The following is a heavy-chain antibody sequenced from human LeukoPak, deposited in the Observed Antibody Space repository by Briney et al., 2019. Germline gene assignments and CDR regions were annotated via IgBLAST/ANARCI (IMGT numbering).Heavy chain of an antibody. D-gene: IGHD5-24*01. V-gene: IGHV5-51*01. Sequence: GESLKISCKASGSSFTSYWIGWVRQMPGKGLEWMGIIYPGDFDTTYSPSFQGQVTISADKSISTAYLQWSSVKASDTAMYYCARRGCGGDGYCDAFDIWGQGTMVTVSS. CDR1: GSSFTSYW. J-gene: IGHJ3*02. CDR3: ARRGCGGDGYCDAFDI. CDR2: IYPGDFDT.